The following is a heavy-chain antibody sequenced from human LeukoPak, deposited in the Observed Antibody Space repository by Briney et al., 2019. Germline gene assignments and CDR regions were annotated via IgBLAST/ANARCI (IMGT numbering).Heavy chain of an antibody. CDR1: GGTFSSYA. Sequence: SVKVSCKASGGTFSSYAISWVRQAPGQGLEWMGGIIPIFGTANYGQKFQGRVTITADESTSTAYMELSSLRSEDTAVYYCASPYQLPLGTWGQGTLVTVSS. CDR2: IIPIFGTA. J-gene: IGHJ5*02. CDR3: ASPYQLPLGT. D-gene: IGHD2-2*01. V-gene: IGHV1-69*01.